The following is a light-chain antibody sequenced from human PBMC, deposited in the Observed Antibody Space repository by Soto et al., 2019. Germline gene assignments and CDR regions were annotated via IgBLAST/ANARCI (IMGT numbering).Light chain of an antibody. CDR1: QSVRSN. V-gene: IGKV3-15*01. CDR3: QQYNNWPRT. CDR2: GAS. Sequence: EIVMTQSPATLSVSPGERATLSCRASQSVRSNLAWYQQKPGQAPRLLIYGASTRSTGIPVRFGGSGSGTEFTLTISSLQSEDFAIYYCQQYNNWPRTFGQGTKVE. J-gene: IGKJ1*01.